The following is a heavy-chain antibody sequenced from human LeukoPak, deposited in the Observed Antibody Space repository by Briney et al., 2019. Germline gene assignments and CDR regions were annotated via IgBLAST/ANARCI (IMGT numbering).Heavy chain of an antibody. CDR2: IYASTST. CDR1: GVSISNYY. CDR3: AVGTGAAVGDY. V-gene: IGHV4-4*08. Sequence: SETLSLTCSVSGVSISNYYWSWIRQPPGKGLEWIGYIYASTSTNYNPSLRSRVTISVDTSKNQFSLNLISVTAADTAVYYCAVGTGAAVGDYWGQGALVTVSS. D-gene: IGHD4/OR15-4a*01. J-gene: IGHJ4*02.